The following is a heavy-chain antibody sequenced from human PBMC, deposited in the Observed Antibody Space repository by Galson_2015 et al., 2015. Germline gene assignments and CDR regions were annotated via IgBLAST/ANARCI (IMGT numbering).Heavy chain of an antibody. J-gene: IGHJ4*02. CDR2: ITPMFGRA. Sequence: SVKVSCKASGGAFNSQSINWMRQAPGQGLEWMGGITPMFGRANYAQKFQGRVMITADESTTTAYMEVSSLRIEDTAMYYCARGFSGEPSLQYFVFWGQGTLITVS. D-gene: IGHD3-3*01. CDR1: GGAFNSQS. CDR3: ARGFSGEPSLQYFVF. V-gene: IGHV1-69*13.